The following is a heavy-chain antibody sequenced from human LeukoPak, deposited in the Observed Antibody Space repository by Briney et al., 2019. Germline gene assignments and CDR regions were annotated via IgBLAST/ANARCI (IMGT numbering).Heavy chain of an antibody. J-gene: IGHJ3*02. CDR2: LNSNSRYI. CDR1: GFTLSPYS. D-gene: IGHD3-10*01. Sequence: PGGSLRLSCAASGFTLSPYSMSWVRQAPGKGLEWVSSLNSNSRYIYYADSVKGRFTISRDNAENSLFLQMNSLRAEDTAMYYCASLWFGELFGRRAFDIWGQGTMVTVSS. CDR3: ASLWFGELFGRRAFDI. V-gene: IGHV3-21*01.